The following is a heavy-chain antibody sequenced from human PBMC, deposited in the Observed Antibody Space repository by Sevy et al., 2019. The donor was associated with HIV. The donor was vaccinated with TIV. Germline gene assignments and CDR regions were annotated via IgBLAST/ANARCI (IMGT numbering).Heavy chain of an antibody. Sequence: SETLSLTCTVSGGSISSYYWSWIRQPPGKGLEWIGYIYYSGSTYYNPSLKSRVTISVDTSKNQFSLKLSSVTAADTAVYYCAREFCSGGSCTFDYWGQGTLVTVSS. J-gene: IGHJ4*02. D-gene: IGHD2-15*01. CDR1: GGSISSYY. CDR3: AREFCSGGSCTFDY. CDR2: IYYSGST. V-gene: IGHV4-59*01.